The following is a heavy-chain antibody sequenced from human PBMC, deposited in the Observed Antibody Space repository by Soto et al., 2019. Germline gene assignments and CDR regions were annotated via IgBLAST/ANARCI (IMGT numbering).Heavy chain of an antibody. Sequence: SETLSLTRIASGESISSSSYYWGWIRQPPGKGLEWIGSIYYSGRTYYNPSFKSRVTISIDTSKNQFSLKLSSVTATDTAVYYCARQRTTVVTQAYFDHWGQGALVTVSS. CDR1: GESISSSSYY. D-gene: IGHD2-21*02. CDR2: IYYSGRT. CDR3: ARQRTTVVTQAYFDH. J-gene: IGHJ4*02. V-gene: IGHV4-39*01.